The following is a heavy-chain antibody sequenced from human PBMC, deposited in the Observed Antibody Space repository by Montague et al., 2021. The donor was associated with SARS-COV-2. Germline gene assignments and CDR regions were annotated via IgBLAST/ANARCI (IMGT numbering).Heavy chain of an antibody. CDR1: CFSLHRRGVG. CDR3: SHKNSGWPNEIAN. D-gene: IGHD6-19*01. J-gene: IGHJ1*01. V-gene: IGHV2-5*01. CDR2: IYWNDDK. Sequence: PALVKPTQTLTLTCTFSCFSLHRRGVGVGWIRQPPVKALECFALIYWNDDKRYSPSLKTRLTVTKDTSKNQVVLTMTNMDPVDTTTYFCSHKNSGWPNEIANWGQGALVTVSS.